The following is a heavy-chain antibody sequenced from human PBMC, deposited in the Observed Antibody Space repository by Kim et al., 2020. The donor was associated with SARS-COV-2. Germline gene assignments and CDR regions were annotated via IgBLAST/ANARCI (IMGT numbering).Heavy chain of an antibody. D-gene: IGHD4-17*01. CDR2: IYSGGST. V-gene: IGHV3-66*01. CDR1: GFTVSSNY. CDR3: ARDRGYGDYYYYYGMDV. Sequence: GGSLRLSCAASGFTVSSNYMSWVRQAPGKGLEWVSVIYSGGSTYYADSVKGRFTISRDNSKNTLYLQMNSLSAEDTAVYYCARDRGYGDYYYYYGMDVWGQGTTVTVSS. J-gene: IGHJ6*02.